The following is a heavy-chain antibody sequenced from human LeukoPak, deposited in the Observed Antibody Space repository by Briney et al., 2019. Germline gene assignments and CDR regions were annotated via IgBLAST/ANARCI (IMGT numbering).Heavy chain of an antibody. D-gene: IGHD5-12*01. CDR2: INTDGSST. Sequence: GGSLRLSCAASGFTFSRYWMHWVRQAPGKGPVWVSRINTDGSSTSYADSVKGRFTISRDNAKNTLYLQMNSLRGEDTAVYYCARCYSDYDPWGQGTLFTVSS. V-gene: IGHV3-74*01. J-gene: IGHJ5*02. CDR1: GFTFSRYW. CDR3: ARCYSDYDP.